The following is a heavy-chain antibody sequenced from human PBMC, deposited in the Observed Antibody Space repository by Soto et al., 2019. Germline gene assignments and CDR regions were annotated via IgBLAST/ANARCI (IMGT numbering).Heavy chain of an antibody. Sequence: GGSLRLSCAASGFTFTRYSMNWVRQAPGKGLEWVSSISSTTNYIYYADSMKGRSTVSRDNAKNSVYLEMNSLSAEDTAVYYCARESEDLTSNFDYWGQGTLVTVSS. J-gene: IGHJ4*02. CDR1: GFTFTRYS. V-gene: IGHV3-21*01. CDR3: ARESEDLTSNFDY. CDR2: ISSTTNYI.